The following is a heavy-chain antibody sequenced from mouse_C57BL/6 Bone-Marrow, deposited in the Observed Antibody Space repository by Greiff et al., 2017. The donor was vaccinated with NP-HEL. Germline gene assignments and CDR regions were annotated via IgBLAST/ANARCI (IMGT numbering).Heavy chain of an antibody. J-gene: IGHJ2*01. D-gene: IGHD4-1*01. CDR2: IYPRSGNT. Sequence: VQLVESGAELARPGASVKLSCKASGYTFTSYGISWVKQRTGQGLEWIGEIYPRSGNTYYNEKFKGKATLTADKSSSTAYMELRSLTSEDSAVYVCARQGWDGGFDYWGQGTTLTVSS. CDR1: GYTFTSYG. V-gene: IGHV1-81*01. CDR3: ARQGWDGGFDY.